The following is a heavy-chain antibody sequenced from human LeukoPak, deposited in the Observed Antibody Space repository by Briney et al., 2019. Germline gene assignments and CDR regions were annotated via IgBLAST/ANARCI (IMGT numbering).Heavy chain of an antibody. CDR3: ARAYDVEYGGNSLGGY. Sequence: GGSLRLSCAASGFTFSSYAMSWVRQAPGKGLEWVSAISGSGGSTYYADSVKGRFTISRDNPKNTLYLQMNSLRAEDTAVYYCARAYDVEYGGNSLGGYWGQGTLVTVSS. V-gene: IGHV3-23*01. D-gene: IGHD4-23*01. CDR1: GFTFSSYA. J-gene: IGHJ4*02. CDR2: ISGSGGST.